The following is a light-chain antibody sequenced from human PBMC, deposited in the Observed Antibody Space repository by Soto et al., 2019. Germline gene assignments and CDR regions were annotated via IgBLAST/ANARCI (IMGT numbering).Light chain of an antibody. CDR2: EVT. J-gene: IGLJ1*01. V-gene: IGLV2-14*01. CDR1: SSDVGGYDY. Sequence: QSALTQPASVSGSPGQSITISCTGTSSDVGGYDYVSWYQLHPGKAPKLMIYEVTQRPSGVSYLFSGSKSGNTSSLTISGLQSDDEADYYCSSYTSSSTYVFGTGTKVTVL. CDR3: SSYTSSSTYV.